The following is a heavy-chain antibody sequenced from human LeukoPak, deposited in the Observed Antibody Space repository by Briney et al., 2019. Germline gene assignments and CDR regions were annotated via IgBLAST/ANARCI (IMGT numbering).Heavy chain of an antibody. CDR2: ISGSGGST. V-gene: IGHV3-23*01. D-gene: IGHD5-12*01. CDR1: GFTFSSYA. Sequence: GGSLRLSCAASGFTFSSYAMSWVRQAPGKGLEWVSAISGSGGSTYYADSVKGRFTISRDNSKNTLYLQMNSLRAEDTAVYYCAKVPTINGYDPYYYYGMDVWGKGTTVTVSS. J-gene: IGHJ6*04. CDR3: AKVPTINGYDPYYYYGMDV.